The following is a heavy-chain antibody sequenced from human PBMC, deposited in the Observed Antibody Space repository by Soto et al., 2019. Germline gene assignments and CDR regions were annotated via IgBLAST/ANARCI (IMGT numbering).Heavy chain of an antibody. CDR2: TYYRSKWYN. J-gene: IGHJ6*03. CDR3: ARDLLEGSYCSGGSCYDPAANYYYYYMDV. Sequence: KQSQTLSLTCAISGDSVSSNSAAWNWIRQSPSRGLEWLGRTYYRSKWYNDYAVSVKSRITINPDTSKNQFSLQLNSVTPEDTAVYYCARDLLEGSYCSGGSCYDPAANYYYYYMDVWGKGTTVTVSS. CDR1: GDSVSSNSAA. D-gene: IGHD2-15*01. V-gene: IGHV6-1*01.